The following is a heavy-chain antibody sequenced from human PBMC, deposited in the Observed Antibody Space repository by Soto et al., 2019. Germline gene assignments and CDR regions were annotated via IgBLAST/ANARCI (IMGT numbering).Heavy chain of an antibody. CDR3: ATDQNTIVRGVITWFDP. J-gene: IGHJ5*02. V-gene: IGHV1-8*01. Sequence: QVQLVQSGAEVKKPGASVKVSCKASGYTFTSYDINWVRQATGQGLEWMGWMNPNSGNTGYAQKFQGRVTMTMNTSITTAYMEQNSLRSEDTAPYYWATDQNTIVRGVITWFDPWGQGTLVTVSS. D-gene: IGHD3-10*01. CDR1: GYTFTSYD. CDR2: MNPNSGNT.